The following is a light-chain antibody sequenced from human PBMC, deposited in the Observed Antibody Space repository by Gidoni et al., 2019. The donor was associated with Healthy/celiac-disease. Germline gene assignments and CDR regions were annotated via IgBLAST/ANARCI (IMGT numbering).Light chain of an antibody. Sequence: AIRMTQSPSSFSASTGDRVTITCRASQGISSYLAWYQQKPGKAPNLLIYAASTLQSGVPSRFIGSGSGTDFTLTISCLQSEDFATYYCQQYYSYPCSFGQGTKLEIK. CDR2: AAS. J-gene: IGKJ2*04. CDR3: QQYYSYPCS. CDR1: QGISSY. V-gene: IGKV1-8*01.